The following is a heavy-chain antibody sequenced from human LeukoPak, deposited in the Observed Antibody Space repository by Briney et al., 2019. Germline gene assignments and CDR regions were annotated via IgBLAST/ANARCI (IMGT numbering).Heavy chain of an antibody. CDR3: ARPVWFGELYPFDY. Sequence: PSETLSLTCTVSGGSISSSSYYWGWIRQPPGKGLEWIGSIYYSGSTYYNPSLKSRVTISVDTSKNQFSLKLSSVTAADTAVYYCARPVWFGELYPFDYWGQGTLVTVSS. CDR2: IYYSGST. D-gene: IGHD3-10*01. V-gene: IGHV4-39*01. CDR1: GGSISSSSYY. J-gene: IGHJ4*02.